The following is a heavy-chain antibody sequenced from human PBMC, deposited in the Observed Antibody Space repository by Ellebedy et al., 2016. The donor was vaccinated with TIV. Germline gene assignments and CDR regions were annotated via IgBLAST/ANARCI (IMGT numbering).Heavy chain of an antibody. J-gene: IGHJ4*02. D-gene: IGHD3-10*01. CDR3: ARGPPGMVRGVINY. CDR2: INHSGST. V-gene: IGHV4-34*01. Sequence: SETLSLXXAVYGGSFSGYYWSWIRQPPGKGLEWIGEINHSGSTNYNPSLKSRVTISVDTSKNQFSLKLSSVTAADTAVYYCARGPPGMVRGVINYWGQGTLVTVSS. CDR1: GGSFSGYY.